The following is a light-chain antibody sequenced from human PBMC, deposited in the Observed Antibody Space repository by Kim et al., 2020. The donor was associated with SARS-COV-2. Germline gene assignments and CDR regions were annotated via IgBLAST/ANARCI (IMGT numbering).Light chain of an antibody. CDR3: QQYDDWPPWT. V-gene: IGKV3-15*01. Sequence: VSPGETATRSCRASQSVSSKVAWYQQKAGQAPRLLIYDASTRATGIPARFSGSGSGTDFTLTISSLQSEDLAVYHCQQYDDWPPWTFGQGTKLEI. J-gene: IGKJ1*01. CDR1: QSVSSK. CDR2: DAS.